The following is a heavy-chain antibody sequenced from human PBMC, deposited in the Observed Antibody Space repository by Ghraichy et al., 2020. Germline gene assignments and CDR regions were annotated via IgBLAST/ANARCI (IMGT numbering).Heavy chain of an antibody. D-gene: IGHD2-2*01. V-gene: IGHV4-34*01. Sequence: SQTLSLTCAVYGGSFSGFFWSWIRQPPGKGLEWIGEINHSGRTNYNPSLKSRVTISIDTSKNQFSLKLSSVTAADTAVYYCARLGYCSSISCPDWGRGTLVTVSS. CDR2: INHSGRT. CDR3: ARLGYCSSISCPD. CDR1: GGSFSGFF. J-gene: IGHJ4*02.